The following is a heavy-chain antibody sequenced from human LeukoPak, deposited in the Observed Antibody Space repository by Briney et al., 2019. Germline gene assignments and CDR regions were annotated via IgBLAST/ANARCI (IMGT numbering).Heavy chain of an antibody. CDR1: RFTFSSHA. J-gene: IGHJ2*01. Sequence: GGSQTLSCAASRFTFSSHAKNEVGQAPGKGLEWVSTISGRGDSTYYADSVKGRFTISRDNSRNTLYLQMNTLRAEDTAVYYCAKAIAAPEWYFDLWGRGTL. D-gene: IGHD6-6*01. CDR3: AKAIAAPEWYFDL. CDR2: ISGRGDST. V-gene: IGHV3-23*01.